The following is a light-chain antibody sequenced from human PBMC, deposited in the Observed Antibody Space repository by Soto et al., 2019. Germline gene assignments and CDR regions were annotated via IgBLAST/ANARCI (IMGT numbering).Light chain of an antibody. Sequence: IPLTQSPSSLSAYVGDRVTITCRASQGITSALAWYQQKPGTAPKLLIYDASSLESGVPSRFSGRASVTYFTLTISSRQPEDFATYYFQQFNSYPLTFGQSTKVDIK. J-gene: IGKJ1*01. CDR3: QQFNSYPLT. CDR1: QGITSA. V-gene: IGKV1-13*02. CDR2: DAS.